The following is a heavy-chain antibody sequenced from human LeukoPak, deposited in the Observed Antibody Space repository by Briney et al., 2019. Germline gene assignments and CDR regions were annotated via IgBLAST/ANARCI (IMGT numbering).Heavy chain of an antibody. D-gene: IGHD3-10*01. CDR3: ARPLWFGDPVKTTTSFDP. CDR1: GDTFTGYY. J-gene: IGHJ5*02. Sequence: ASVKVSCKASGDTFTGYYMHWVRQAPGQGLEWMGWINPNSGGINYAQKFQGRVTMARDTSISTAYMELSRLRSDDTAVYYCARPLWFGDPVKTTTSFDPWGQGTLVTVSS. V-gene: IGHV1-2*02. CDR2: INPNSGGI.